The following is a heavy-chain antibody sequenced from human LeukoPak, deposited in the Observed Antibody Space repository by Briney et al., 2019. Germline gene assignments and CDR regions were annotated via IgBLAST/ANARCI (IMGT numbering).Heavy chain of an antibody. CDR3: ARYYGSRAAGFDY. V-gene: IGHV4-59*01. CDR2: IYYSGST. D-gene: IGHD3-10*01. CDR1: GGSISSYY. J-gene: IGHJ4*02. Sequence: PSETLSLTCTVSGGSISSYYWSWIRQPPGKGLEWIGYIYYSGSTNYNPSLKSRVTISVDTSKNQFSLKLSSVTAADTAVYYCARYYGSRAAGFDYWGQGILVTVSS.